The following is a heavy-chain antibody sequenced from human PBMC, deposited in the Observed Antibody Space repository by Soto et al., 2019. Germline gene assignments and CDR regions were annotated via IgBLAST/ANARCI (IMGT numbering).Heavy chain of an antibody. CDR1: GFTFSSYG. CDR2: IWYDGSNK. J-gene: IGHJ6*02. D-gene: IGHD6-6*01. Sequence: GGSLRLSCAASGFTFSSYGMHWVRQAPGKGLEWVAVIWYDGSNKYYADSVKGRFTISRDNSKSTLYLQMNSLRAEDTAVYYCARGGEQLVLSGYYYYGMDVLGQGTTVTVSS. V-gene: IGHV3-33*01. CDR3: ARGGEQLVLSGYYYYGMDV.